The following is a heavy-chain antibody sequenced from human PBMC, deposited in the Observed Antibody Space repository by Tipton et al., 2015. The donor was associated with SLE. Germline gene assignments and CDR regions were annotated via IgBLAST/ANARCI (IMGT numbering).Heavy chain of an antibody. D-gene: IGHD3-10*01. Sequence: TLSLTCTVSGESINSGGYNWNWIRQLPGKGLEWIGYILYSGSTHYNPSLKSRVTISIDTSNNHFSLKLTSVIAADTAVYYCASGLRWSGVDQGVIPPFDYWGQGTLVTVSS. CDR1: GESINSGGYN. V-gene: IGHV4-31*03. CDR2: ILYSGST. CDR3: ASGLRWSGVDQGVIPPFDY. J-gene: IGHJ4*02.